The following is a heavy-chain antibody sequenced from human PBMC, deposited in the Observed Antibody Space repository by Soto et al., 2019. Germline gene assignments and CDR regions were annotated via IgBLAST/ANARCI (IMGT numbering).Heavy chain of an antibody. D-gene: IGHD3-22*01. CDR3: ATRFYDTSGYYLFYFDS. CDR1: GGSLSFYY. Sequence: PSETLSLTCAVSGGSLSFYYWNWIRQPPGKELEWIGEINHSGSTNYNSSLKSRVTISVDTSKNQFSLKLSSVTAADTAVYYCATRFYDTSGYYLFYFDSWGQGTPVTVSS. CDR2: INHSGST. V-gene: IGHV4-34*01. J-gene: IGHJ4*02.